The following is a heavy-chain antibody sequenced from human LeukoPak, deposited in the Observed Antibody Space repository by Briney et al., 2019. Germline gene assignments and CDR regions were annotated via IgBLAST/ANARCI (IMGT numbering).Heavy chain of an antibody. V-gene: IGHV5-51*01. J-gene: IGHJ4*02. CDR1: GYSFNNKW. D-gene: IGHD3-22*01. CDR3: ARRIYDSSAYSVYFDS. CDR2: IYPEDSDT. Sequence: GESLKISCKASGYSFNNKWIGWVRQLPVKGLEWMGVIYPEDSDTRYSPSFQGQVTISVDKSINTAYLQWSSLKASDTAIYYCARRIYDSSAYSVYFDSWGQGTLVTVSS.